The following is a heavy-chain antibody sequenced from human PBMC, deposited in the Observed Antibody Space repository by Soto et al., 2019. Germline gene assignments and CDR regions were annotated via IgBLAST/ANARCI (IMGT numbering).Heavy chain of an antibody. CDR3: AKEIQGEDKYNYFDY. J-gene: IGHJ4*02. D-gene: IGHD3-10*01. CDR1: GFTFSSYA. CDR2: ISGSGGST. V-gene: IGHV3-23*01. Sequence: GGSLRLSCAASGFTFSSYAMIWVRQAPGKGLEWVSAISGSGGSTYYADSVKGRFTISRDNSKNTLYLQMSSLRAEDTAVYYCAKEIQGEDKYNYFDYWGQGTLVTVSS.